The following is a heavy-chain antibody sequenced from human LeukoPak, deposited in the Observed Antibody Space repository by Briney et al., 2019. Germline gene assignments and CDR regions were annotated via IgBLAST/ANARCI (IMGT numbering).Heavy chain of an antibody. Sequence: ASVKVSCKASGYTFTSYDINRVRQATGQGLEGMGWMNPNSGNTGYAQKFQGRATMTTDTSTSTAYMELRSLRSDDTAVYYCARDSREVLLWFGEFSPWGQGTLVTVSS. V-gene: IGHV1-8*02. CDR2: MNPNSGNT. CDR1: GYTFTSYD. J-gene: IGHJ5*02. D-gene: IGHD3-10*01. CDR3: ARDSREVLLWFGEFSP.